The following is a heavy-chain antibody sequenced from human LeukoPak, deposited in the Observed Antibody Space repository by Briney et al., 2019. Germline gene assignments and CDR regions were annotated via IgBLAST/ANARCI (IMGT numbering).Heavy chain of an antibody. CDR3: ARFTRDGYNTPFDY. CDR1: GGTFGSYV. D-gene: IGHD5-24*01. Sequence: SVKVSCKASGGTFGSYVISWVRQAPGQGLEWMGGIIPIFGTANYAQKFQGRVTITADESTSTAYTELSSLRSEDTAVYYCARFTRDGYNTPFDYWGQGTLVTVSS. V-gene: IGHV1-69*13. CDR2: IIPIFGTA. J-gene: IGHJ4*02.